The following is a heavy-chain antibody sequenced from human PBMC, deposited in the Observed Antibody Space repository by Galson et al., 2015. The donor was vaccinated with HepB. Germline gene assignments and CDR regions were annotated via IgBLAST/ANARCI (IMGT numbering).Heavy chain of an antibody. CDR1: GFSLSTSGMC. D-gene: IGHD2-2*02. V-gene: IGHV2-70*01. CDR2: IDWDDDK. Sequence: PALVKPTQTLTLTCTFSGFSLSTSGMCVSWIRQPPGKALEWLALIDWDDDKYYSTSLKTRLTISKDTSKNQVVLTMTNMDPVDTATYYCARYCSSTSCYTEYALDIWGQGTMVTVSS. J-gene: IGHJ3*02. CDR3: ARYCSSTSCYTEYALDI.